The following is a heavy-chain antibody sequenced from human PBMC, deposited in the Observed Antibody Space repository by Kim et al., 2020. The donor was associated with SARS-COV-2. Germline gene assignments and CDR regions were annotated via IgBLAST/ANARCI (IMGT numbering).Heavy chain of an antibody. CDR1: GGTFSSYA. CDR2: IIPIFGTA. J-gene: IGHJ5*01. Sequence: SVKVSCKASGGTFSSYAISWVRQAPGQGLEWMGGIIPIFGTANYAQKFQGRVTITADESTSTAYMELSSLRSEDTAVYYCARDRGSSRWYGWFDSWGQGTLVTVSS. D-gene: IGHD6-13*01. CDR3: ARDRGSSRWYGWFDS. V-gene: IGHV1-69*13.